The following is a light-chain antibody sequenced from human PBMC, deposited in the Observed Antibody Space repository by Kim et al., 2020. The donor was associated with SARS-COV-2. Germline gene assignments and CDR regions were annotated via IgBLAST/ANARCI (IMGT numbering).Light chain of an antibody. CDR2: GAS. V-gene: IGKV3-20*01. Sequence: EVVLTQSPGTLSLSPGGRATLSCRASQSISSGYLAWYQQKPGQAPRLLIFGASGRATGIPDRFSGSGSGTHFTLNITRLEPEDFAVYYCQHYRSSPWTFGQGTKVDIK. CDR1: QSISSGY. CDR3: QHYRSSPWT. J-gene: IGKJ1*01.